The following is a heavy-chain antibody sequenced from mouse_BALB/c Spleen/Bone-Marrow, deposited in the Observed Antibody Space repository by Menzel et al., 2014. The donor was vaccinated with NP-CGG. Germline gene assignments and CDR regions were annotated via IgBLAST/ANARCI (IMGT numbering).Heavy chain of an antibody. D-gene: IGHD4-1*01. Sequence: EVQLVESGGGLVQPGGSRKLSCAASGFTFSSFGMHWVRQAPEKGLEWNAYISSDSGAIFYADTVKGRFTISRDNPKNTLFLQMTSLRSEDTAIYFCTRGGNWEDFDYWGQGTTLTVSS. J-gene: IGHJ2*01. CDR2: ISSDSGAI. V-gene: IGHV5-17*02. CDR3: TRGGNWEDFDY. CDR1: GFTFSSFG.